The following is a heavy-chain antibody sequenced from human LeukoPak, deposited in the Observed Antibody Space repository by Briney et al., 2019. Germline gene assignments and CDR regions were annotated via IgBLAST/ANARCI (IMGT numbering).Heavy chain of an antibody. Sequence: GGSLRLSCAASGFTVSSYSMNWVRQAPGKGLEWVSYISSSSSTIYYADSVRGRFTISRDNAKNSLYLQMNSLRAEDTAVYYCSAGEGYYDSSDYYSAWAFNVWGQGTMVTVSS. D-gene: IGHD3-22*01. CDR1: GFTVSSYS. CDR3: SAGEGYYDSSDYYSAWAFNV. J-gene: IGHJ3*01. V-gene: IGHV3-48*01. CDR2: ISSSSSTI.